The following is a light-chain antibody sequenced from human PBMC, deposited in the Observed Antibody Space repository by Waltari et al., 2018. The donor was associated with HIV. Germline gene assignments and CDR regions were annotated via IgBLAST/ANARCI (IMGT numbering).Light chain of an antibody. V-gene: IGLV3-19*01. CDR2: GKN. CDR3: NSRDSSGNHLV. Sequence: SSELTQDPAVSVALGQTVRITCQGDSLSSYHASWYQQKPGQAPVLVIYGKNNRPSGIPDRFSGSSSGNTASLTITGDQAEDEADYYCNSRDSSGNHLVFGGGTKLTVL. J-gene: IGLJ2*01. CDR1: SLSSYH.